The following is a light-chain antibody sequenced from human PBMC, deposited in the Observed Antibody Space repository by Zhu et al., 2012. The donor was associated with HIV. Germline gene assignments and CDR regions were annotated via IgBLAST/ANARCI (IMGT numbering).Light chain of an antibody. V-gene: IGKV1-9*01. CDR1: QGISNH. J-gene: IGKJ4*01. CDR3: QHLTLYPT. CDR2: GAS. Sequence: DIQLTQSPSFLSASVGDRVTITCRASQGISNHLAWYHQKPGKAPKLLIYGASVCKVGSHQDSAAVDLGQNSLSQSAACSLKILRLISGQHLTLYPTFGGGSKVEI.